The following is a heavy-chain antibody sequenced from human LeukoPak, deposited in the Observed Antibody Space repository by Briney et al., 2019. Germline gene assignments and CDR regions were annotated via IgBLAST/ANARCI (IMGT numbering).Heavy chain of an antibody. V-gene: IGHV4-30-4*01. CDR1: GGSISSGDDY. CDR2: IYYSGST. D-gene: IGHD6-19*01. CDR3: AREIAVADSVYFDY. Sequence: SETLSLTCTVSGGSISSGDDYWSWIRQPPGRGLEWIGYIYYSGSTYYNPSLKSRVTISVDTSKNQFSLKLSSVTAADTAVYYCAREIAVADSVYFDYWGQGTLVTVSS. J-gene: IGHJ4*02.